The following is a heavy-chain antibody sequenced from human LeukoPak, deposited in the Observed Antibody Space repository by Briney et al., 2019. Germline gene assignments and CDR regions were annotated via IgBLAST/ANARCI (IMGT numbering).Heavy chain of an antibody. CDR3: ARGDVVVPAAPQYFQH. CDR2: IYYSGST. V-gene: IGHV4-31*03. Sequence: PSQTLSLTCTVSGGSISSGGYYWRWIRQHPGKGLEWIGYIYYSGSTYYNPSLKSRVTISVDTSKNQFSLKLSSVTAADTAVYYCARGDVVVPAAPQYFQHWGQGTLVTVSS. J-gene: IGHJ1*01. CDR1: GGSISSGGYY. D-gene: IGHD2-2*01.